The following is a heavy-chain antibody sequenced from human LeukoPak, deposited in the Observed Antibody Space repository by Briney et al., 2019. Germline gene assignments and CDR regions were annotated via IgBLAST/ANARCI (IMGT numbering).Heavy chain of an antibody. V-gene: IGHV3-33*08. J-gene: IGHJ3*02. CDR2: IWYDGSNK. CDR1: GFIFSSYS. Sequence: PGGSLRLSCAASGFIFSSYSMNWVRQAPGKGLEWVAVIWYDGSNKYYADSVKGRFTISRDNSKNTLYLQMNSLRAEDTAVYYCARDPYYYDSSGYWFNAFDIWGQGTMVTVSS. D-gene: IGHD3-22*01. CDR3: ARDPYYYDSSGYWFNAFDI.